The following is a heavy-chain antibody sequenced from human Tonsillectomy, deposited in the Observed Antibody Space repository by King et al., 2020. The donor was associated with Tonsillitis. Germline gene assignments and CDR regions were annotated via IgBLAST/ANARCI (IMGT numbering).Heavy chain of an antibody. Sequence: QLQESGPGLVKPSETLSLTCTVSGGSISSYYWSWIRQPPGKGLEWIGYIYYSGSTNYNPSLKSRVTISVDTSKNQFSLKLSSVTAADTAVYYCARECIIGTTSLAAFDIWGQGTMVTVSS. CDR3: ARECIIGTTSLAAFDI. CDR1: GGSISSYY. D-gene: IGHD1-20*01. J-gene: IGHJ3*02. CDR2: IYYSGST. V-gene: IGHV4-59*08.